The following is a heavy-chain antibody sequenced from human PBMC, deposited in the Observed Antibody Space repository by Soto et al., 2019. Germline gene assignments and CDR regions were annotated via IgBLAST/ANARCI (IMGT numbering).Heavy chain of an antibody. CDR1: GYSFTDYW. J-gene: IGHJ6*02. D-gene: IGHD3-16*02. CDR3: AGSGELSPFADGTDV. Sequence: GESLKISCKGSGYSFTDYWIGWVRQMPGKGLEWMGIIYVADSDTRYSPFFQGQVTIPADRSISTVYLQWSRLKASDTAIYYWAGSGELSPFADGTDVWGQGTTVTVSS. CDR2: IYVADSDT. V-gene: IGHV5-51*01.